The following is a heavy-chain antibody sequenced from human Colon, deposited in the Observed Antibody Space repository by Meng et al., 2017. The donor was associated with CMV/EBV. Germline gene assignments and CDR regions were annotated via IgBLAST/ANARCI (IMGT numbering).Heavy chain of an antibody. D-gene: IGHD2-21*01. CDR1: GLNFSTYS. CDR2: ISTGSHYT. J-gene: IGHJ6*02. CDR3: VGGDSYKYVYGMDV. Sequence: GESLKISCVGSGLNFSTYSMNWVRQAPGKGLEWVSTISTGSHYTYYADSVTGRFTISRDNAKSSLYLQMSSLRAEDTALYYCVGGDSYKYVYGMDVWGQGTTVTVSS. V-gene: IGHV3-21*01.